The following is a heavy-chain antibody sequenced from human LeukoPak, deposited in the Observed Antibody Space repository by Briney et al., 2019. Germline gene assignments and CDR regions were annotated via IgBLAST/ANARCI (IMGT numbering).Heavy chain of an antibody. CDR3: ARGVLRFLEWLDYYYYMDV. J-gene: IGHJ6*03. D-gene: IGHD3-3*01. CDR1: GFTFSSYA. V-gene: IGHV3-23*01. Sequence: GGSLRLSCAASGFTFSSYAMSWVRQAPGKGLEWVSAISGSGGSTYYADSVKGRFTISRDNSKNTLYLQMNSLRAEDTAVYCCARGVLRFLEWLDYYYYMDVWGKGTTVTVSS. CDR2: ISGSGGST.